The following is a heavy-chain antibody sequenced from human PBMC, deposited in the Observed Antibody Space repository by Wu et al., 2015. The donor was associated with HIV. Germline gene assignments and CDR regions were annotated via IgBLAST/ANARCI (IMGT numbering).Heavy chain of an antibody. J-gene: IGHJ4*02. CDR1: GYTFTDYY. CDR3: ATGGGITMVRGVNVLNY. V-gene: IGHV1-69-2*01. D-gene: IGHD3-10*01. CDR2: VDPEDGET. Sequence: EVQLVQSGAEVKKPGATVKISCKVSGYTFTDYYMHWVQQAPGKGLEWMGLVDPEDGETIYAEKFQGRVTITADTSTDTAYMELSSLRSEDTAVYYCATGGGITMVRGVNVLNYWGQGTLVTVSS.